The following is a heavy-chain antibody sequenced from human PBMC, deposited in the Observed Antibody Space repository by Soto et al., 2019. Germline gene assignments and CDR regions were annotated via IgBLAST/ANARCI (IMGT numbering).Heavy chain of an antibody. J-gene: IGHJ4*02. CDR2: ISAYNGNT. D-gene: IGHD3-9*01. CDR3: ARGADFDWLSDFDY. CDR1: GYTFTSYG. V-gene: IGHV1-18*01. Sequence: GASVKVSCKASGYTFTSYGISWVRQAPGQGLEWMGWISAYNGNTNYAQKLQGRVTMTTDTSTSTAYMELSRLRSDDTAVYYCARGADFDWLSDFDYWGQGTLVTVSS.